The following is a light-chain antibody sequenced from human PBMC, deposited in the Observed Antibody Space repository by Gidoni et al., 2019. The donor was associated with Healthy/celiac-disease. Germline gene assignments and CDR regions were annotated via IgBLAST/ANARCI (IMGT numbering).Light chain of an antibody. J-gene: IGKJ1*01. CDR3: QQSYSTRWT. V-gene: IGKV1-39*01. Sequence: DIQITQSPSSLSASVGDRVTITCRASQSISSYLNWYQQKPGKAPKLLIYAASSLQSGGPSRFSGSGSGTDFTLTISSLQPEDFATYYCQQSYSTRWTFGQGTKVEIK. CDR2: AAS. CDR1: QSISSY.